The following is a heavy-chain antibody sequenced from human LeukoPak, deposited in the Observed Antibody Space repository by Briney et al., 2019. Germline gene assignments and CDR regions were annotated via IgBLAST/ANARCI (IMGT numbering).Heavy chain of an antibody. CDR1: GYRFSSYW. Sequence: PGESLRISCKGSGYRFSSYWISWVRQMLGKGLEWMGRIDPSDSYTNYSPSFQGHVTISADKSISTAYLQWSSLKASDTAMYYCARRALPPAYCGGDCFDAFDIWGQGTMVTVSS. J-gene: IGHJ3*02. CDR2: IDPSDSYT. CDR3: ARRALPPAYCGGDCFDAFDI. D-gene: IGHD2-21*02. V-gene: IGHV5-10-1*01.